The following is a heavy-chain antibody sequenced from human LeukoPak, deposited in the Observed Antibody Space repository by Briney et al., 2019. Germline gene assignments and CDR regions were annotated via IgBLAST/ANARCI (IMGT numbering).Heavy chain of an antibody. CDR3: ARDQMLGVAALAY. CDR2: INPNSGGT. Sequence: ASVKVSCKASGYTFTGYYMHWVRQAPGQGLEWMGWINPNSGGTNYAQKFQGRVTMTRDTSISTAYMELSRLRSDDMAVYYCARDQMLGVAALAYWGQGTLVTVSS. CDR1: GYTFTGYY. V-gene: IGHV1-2*02. D-gene: IGHD2-21*01. J-gene: IGHJ4*02.